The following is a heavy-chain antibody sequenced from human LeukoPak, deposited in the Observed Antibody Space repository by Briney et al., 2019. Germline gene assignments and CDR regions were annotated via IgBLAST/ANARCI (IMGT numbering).Heavy chain of an antibody. D-gene: IGHD2-21*01. J-gene: IGHJ4*02. CDR2: ISPSDSDT. CDR3: AILGPPYCGGASFYVY. Sequence: GESPKISCQGSGYSFTNYWIGWVRQMPGKGLEWMGIISPSDSDTRYSPSLQGQVTISADKSINTAYLQWSSLEASDTAMYYCAILGPPYCGGASFYVYWGQGTPVTVSS. V-gene: IGHV5-51*01. CDR1: GYSFTNYW.